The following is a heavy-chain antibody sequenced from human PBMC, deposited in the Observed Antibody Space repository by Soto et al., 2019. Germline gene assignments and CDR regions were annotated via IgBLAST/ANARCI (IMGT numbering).Heavy chain of an antibody. J-gene: IGHJ3*02. V-gene: IGHV1-18*01. D-gene: IGHD2-15*01. CDR3: ARVPIDNYCSGGSCYSVAGAFDI. Sequence: QVQLVQSGAEVKKPGASVKVSCKASGYTFTSYGISWVRQAPGQGLEWMGGISAYNGNTNYAQKLQGRVTMTTDTPTSTAYMELRILRSDDTAVYYCARVPIDNYCSGGSCYSVAGAFDIWGQGTMVTVSS. CDR2: ISAYNGNT. CDR1: GYTFTSYG.